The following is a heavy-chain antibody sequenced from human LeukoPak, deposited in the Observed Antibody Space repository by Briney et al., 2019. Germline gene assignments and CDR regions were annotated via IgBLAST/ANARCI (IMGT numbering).Heavy chain of an antibody. Sequence: SETLSLTCAVYGRSFSGYYWSWIRQPPGKGLEWIGEINHSGSTNYNPSLKSRVTISVDTSKNQFSLKLSSVTAADTAVYYCARRLVTNWFDPWGQGTLVTVSS. J-gene: IGHJ5*02. CDR1: GRSFSGYY. CDR2: INHSGST. CDR3: ARRLVTNWFDP. V-gene: IGHV4-34*01. D-gene: IGHD3-9*01.